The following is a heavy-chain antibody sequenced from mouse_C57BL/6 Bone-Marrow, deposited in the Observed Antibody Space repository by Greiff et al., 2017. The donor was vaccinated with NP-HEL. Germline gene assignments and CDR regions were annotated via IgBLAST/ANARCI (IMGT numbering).Heavy chain of an antibody. Sequence: EVKVVESGGGLVQSGRSLRLSCATSGFTFSDFYMAWVRQAPGKGLEWIAASRNKANDYTTEYSASMTGRFIVSRDTSQSILYLQMNALRAEDTAIYDCARDARDWYFDVWGTGTTVTVSS. CDR1: GFTFSDFY. CDR2: SRNKANDYTT. J-gene: IGHJ1*03. V-gene: IGHV7-1*01. CDR3: ARDARDWYFDV.